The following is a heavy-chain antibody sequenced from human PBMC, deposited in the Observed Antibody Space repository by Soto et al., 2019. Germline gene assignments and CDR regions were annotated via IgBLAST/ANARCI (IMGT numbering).Heavy chain of an antibody. D-gene: IGHD3-10*01. CDR3: ARGHYGSGSYSWFDP. V-gene: IGHV4-38-2*01. CDR1: GYSISSGYY. Sequence: SETLSLTCAVSGYSISSGYYWGWIREPPGKGLEWIGSIYHSGSTYYNPSLKSRVTISVDTSKNQFSLKLSSVTAADTAVYYCARGHYGSGSYSWFDPWGQGTLVTVSS. J-gene: IGHJ5*02. CDR2: IYHSGST.